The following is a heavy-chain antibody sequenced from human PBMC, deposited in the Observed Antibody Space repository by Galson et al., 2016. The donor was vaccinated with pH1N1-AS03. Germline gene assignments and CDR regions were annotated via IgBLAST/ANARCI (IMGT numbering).Heavy chain of an antibody. Sequence: SLRLSCADSRSTFSSSWMNWVRQVPGKGLEWVANINGDGTEIKYVDSVKGRFTISRDNAKNSLYLQMSNLRVEDTAIYYCAQWLGTSNSWGQGTLVTVSS. CDR2: INGDGTEI. D-gene: IGHD6-19*01. CDR1: RSTFSSSW. V-gene: IGHV3-7*01. CDR3: AQWLGTSNS. J-gene: IGHJ4*02.